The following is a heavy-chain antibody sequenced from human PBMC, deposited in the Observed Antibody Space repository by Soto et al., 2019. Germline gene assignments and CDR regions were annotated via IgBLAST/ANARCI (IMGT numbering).Heavy chain of an antibody. CDR2: VYHSGRT. D-gene: IGHD3-22*01. V-gene: IGHV4-38-2*01. CDR1: GYSITTGYY. CDR3: ARGVNYCDSSGFYPRDY. Sequence: SETLSLTCAVSGYSITTGYYWGWVRRPPGKGLEWIGSVYHSGRTSYNPSLESRVTISVDTSKNQFSLRLSSVTAADTAVYYCARGVNYCDSSGFYPRDYWGQGILVTVSS. J-gene: IGHJ4*02.